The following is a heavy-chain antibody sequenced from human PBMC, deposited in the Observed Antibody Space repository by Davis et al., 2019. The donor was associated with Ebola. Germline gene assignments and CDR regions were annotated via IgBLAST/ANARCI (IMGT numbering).Heavy chain of an antibody. CDR1: GYTFTTYG. Sequence: ASVKVSCKASGYTFTTYGISWVRQAPGQGLEWMGWISGDNGNTKYAQKLQGRVTMTTDTSASTAYMELRSLRSDDTAVYYCARELGVAVPGVMKDAFDIWGQGTVVTVSS. V-gene: IGHV1-18*01. CDR2: ISGDNGNT. CDR3: ARELGVAVPGVMKDAFDI. J-gene: IGHJ3*02. D-gene: IGHD2-2*01.